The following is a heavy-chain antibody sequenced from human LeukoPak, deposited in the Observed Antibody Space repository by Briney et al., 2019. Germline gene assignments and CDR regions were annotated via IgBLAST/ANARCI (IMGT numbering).Heavy chain of an antibody. V-gene: IGHV5-51*01. CDR2: IYPGDYAT. CDR3: VRRDITSRYVVWFDP. CDR1: GYSFTSYW. Sequence: GESLKISCKGSGYSFTSYWIGWVRQMPGKGLELMGIIYPGDYATRYSPSFQGQVPISADKSINTAYLQWSSLKASDTAIYYWVRRDITSRYVVWFDPLGQGTPVTVSS. D-gene: IGHD2-2*01. J-gene: IGHJ5*02.